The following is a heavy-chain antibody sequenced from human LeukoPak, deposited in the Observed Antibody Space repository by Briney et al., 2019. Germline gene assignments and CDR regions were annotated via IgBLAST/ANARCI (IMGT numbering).Heavy chain of an antibody. Sequence: SETLSLTCAVYGGSFSGYYWSWIRQPPGKGLEWIGEINHRGRTNHNPSLKSRVTISVDTSKNQFSLKLSSVTAADTAVYYWASPKRVRTYYDFWSGYYFWGQGTLVTVSS. CDR1: GGSFSGYY. CDR2: INHRGRT. D-gene: IGHD3-3*01. V-gene: IGHV4-34*01. CDR3: ASPKRVRTYYDFWSGYYF. J-gene: IGHJ4*02.